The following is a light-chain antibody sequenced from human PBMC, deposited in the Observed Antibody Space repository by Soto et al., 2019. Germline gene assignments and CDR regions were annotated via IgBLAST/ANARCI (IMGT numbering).Light chain of an antibody. CDR1: SSDVGGYNY. Sequence: QAASVSGSPGQSITISCTGTSSDVGGYNYVSWYQQHPGRAPKLLIYDVSNRPSGVSNRFSGSKSGNTASLTISGLQAEDEADYYCNSYRSTSTRYVFGSGTKVTVL. CDR3: NSYRSTSTRYV. V-gene: IGLV2-14*03. J-gene: IGLJ1*01. CDR2: DVS.